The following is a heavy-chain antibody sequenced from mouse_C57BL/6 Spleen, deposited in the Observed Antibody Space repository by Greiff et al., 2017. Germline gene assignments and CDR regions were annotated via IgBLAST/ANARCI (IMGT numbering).Heavy chain of an antibody. Sequence: DVKVEESGGGLVKPGGSLKLSCAASGFTFSSYTMSWVRQTPEQRLEWVATISGGGGNTNYPDSVKGRFTISRDNAKNTLYLQMSSLRSEDTALYYCAREGDYYGRGAMDYWGQGTSVTVSS. CDR3: AREGDYYGRGAMDY. CDR1: GFTFSSYT. V-gene: IGHV5-9*01. J-gene: IGHJ4*01. D-gene: IGHD1-1*01. CDR2: ISGGGGNT.